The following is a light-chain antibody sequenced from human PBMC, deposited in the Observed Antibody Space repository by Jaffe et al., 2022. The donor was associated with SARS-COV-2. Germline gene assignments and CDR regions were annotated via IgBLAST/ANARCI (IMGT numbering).Light chain of an antibody. CDR3: LQYNGFPYT. Sequence: DIQMTQSPSTLSASVGDRVTITCRASQSVGSWLAWYRQKPGLAPNLLIYKASNLEGGVPSRFSGSGSGTEFTLTVSSLQPDDFATYYCLQYNGFPYTFGQGTKLEIK. J-gene: IGKJ2*01. CDR2: KAS. V-gene: IGKV1-5*03. CDR1: QSVGSW.